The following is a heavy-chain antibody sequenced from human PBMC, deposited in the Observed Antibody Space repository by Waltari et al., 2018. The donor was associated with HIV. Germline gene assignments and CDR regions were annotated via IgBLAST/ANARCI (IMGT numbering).Heavy chain of an antibody. CDR1: GFTFRAPA. CDR2: IRSKLKTFAT. J-gene: IGHJ4*02. V-gene: IGHV3-73*02. D-gene: IGHD6-19*01. CDR3: TRPGLNNGWYV. Sequence: EMQLGESGGALVQRRGSQTLAGAAAGFTFRAPAVHWIRQTPGEGLDWGVRIRSKLKTFATSYAHSVKGRFAISRDDSNNTAFLQMSSLKFEDPDVYYCTRPGLNNGWYVWGQGTLVTVPA.